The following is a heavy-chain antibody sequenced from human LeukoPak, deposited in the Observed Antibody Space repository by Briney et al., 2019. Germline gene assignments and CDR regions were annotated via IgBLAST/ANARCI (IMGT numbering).Heavy chain of an antibody. CDR3: ARDSGRFDVFDI. J-gene: IGHJ3*02. CDR1: GFTVSTNY. CDR2: IYSDGRT. Sequence: TGGSLRLSCAASGFTVSTNYMSWVRQAPGKGLEWVSVIYSDGRTYYADSVKGRFTISRDNSKNTLYLQMNSLRAEDTAVYYCARDSGRFDVFDIWGQGTMVTVPS. D-gene: IGHD3-10*01. V-gene: IGHV3-53*01.